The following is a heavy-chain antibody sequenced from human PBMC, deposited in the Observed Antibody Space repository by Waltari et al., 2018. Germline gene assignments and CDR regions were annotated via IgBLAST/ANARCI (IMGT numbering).Heavy chain of an antibody. CDR1: GFTFSSYA. CDR3: ARDPGTSAGFDYFDY. Sequence: EVQLVESGGGLVQPGGSLRLSCVASGFTFSSYAMNWVRQAPGKGLWCVSYGSSGGSKVHHADSVKARFTIFRDNAKNSLFMQMNSLRAEDTAVYYCARDPGTSAGFDYFDYWGQGTLVTVTS. D-gene: IGHD6-13*01. V-gene: IGHV3-48*03. J-gene: IGHJ4*02. CDR2: GSSGGSKV.